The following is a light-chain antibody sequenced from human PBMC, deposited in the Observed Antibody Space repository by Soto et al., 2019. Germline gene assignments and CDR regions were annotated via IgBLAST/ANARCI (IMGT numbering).Light chain of an antibody. CDR2: AAS. CDR3: QQSYSYPYT. Sequence: DIPMTQSPSSLSVSVGDRVTITCRASQSISNYLNWYQQKPGKAPKLLVYAASSLQSGVPSRFSGNGSGTDFTLTISSLQPEDFASYYCQQSYSYPYTFGQGTKLEIK. CDR1: QSISNY. V-gene: IGKV1-39*01. J-gene: IGKJ2*01.